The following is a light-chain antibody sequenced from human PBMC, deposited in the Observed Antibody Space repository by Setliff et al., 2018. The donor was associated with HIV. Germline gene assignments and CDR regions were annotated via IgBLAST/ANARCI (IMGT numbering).Light chain of an antibody. CDR3: QQYYSTPRT. J-gene: IGKJ1*01. V-gene: IGKV4-1*01. CDR1: QSVLYSSNNKNY. CDR2: WAS. Sequence: DIVMTQSPDSLAVSLGERATINCKSSQSVLYSSNNKNYLAWYQQKAGQPPKLLIYWASTRESGVPDRLSGSGSGTDFTLTISSLQAEDVAVYYCQQYYSTPRTFGQGTKVDIK.